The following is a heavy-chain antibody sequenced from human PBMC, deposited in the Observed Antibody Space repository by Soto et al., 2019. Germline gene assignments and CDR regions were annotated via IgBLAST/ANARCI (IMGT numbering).Heavy chain of an antibody. V-gene: IGHV4-34*01. D-gene: IGHD3-10*01. J-gene: IGHJ5*02. CDR3: AGGRGTVVRGGMNWFDP. CDR1: GGSFSGYY. CDR2: IDQSGST. Sequence: QVQLQQWGAGLLKSSETLSLTCAVYGGSFSGYYWNWLRQPPGEGLEWIGKIDQSGSTNYNPSLKSRVTMSVDTSRSEFSLKLTSVTAMDTAVYYCAGGRGTVVRGGMNWFDPWGQGTLVTVSS.